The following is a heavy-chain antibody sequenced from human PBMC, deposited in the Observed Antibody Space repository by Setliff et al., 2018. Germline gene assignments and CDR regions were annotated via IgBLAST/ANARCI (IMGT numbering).Heavy chain of an antibody. D-gene: IGHD6-6*01. J-gene: IGHJ4*02. Sequence: SETLSLTCAAYGGTFSDYYWTWMRQPPGKELEWIGESNNSGTTNYHRSLRSRVTISVDTSKNQFSLKVTYVTAADTSVSFCARGRNVAARLLDSWGQGTLVTVSS. CDR2: SNNSGTT. CDR1: GGTFSDYY. CDR3: ARGRNVAARLLDS. V-gene: IGHV4-34*01.